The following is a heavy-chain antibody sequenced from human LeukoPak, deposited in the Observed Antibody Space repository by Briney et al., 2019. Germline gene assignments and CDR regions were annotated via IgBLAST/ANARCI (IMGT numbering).Heavy chain of an antibody. D-gene: IGHD6-13*01. CDR3: ARYSSSWSRDAFDI. CDR2: IYHSGST. V-gene: IGHV4-38-2*02. CDR1: GYSISSGYY. Sequence: PSETLSLTXTVSGYSISSGYYWAWIRQPPGKGLERIGSIYHSGSTYYNPSLKSRVTISVDTSKNQFSLKLSSVTAADTAVYYCARYSSSWSRDAFDIWGQGTMVTVSS. J-gene: IGHJ3*02.